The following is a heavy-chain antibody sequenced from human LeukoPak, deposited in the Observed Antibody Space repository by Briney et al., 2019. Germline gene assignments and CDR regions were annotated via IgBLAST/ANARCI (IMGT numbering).Heavy chain of an antibody. V-gene: IGHV4-4*07. CDR3: ARDLIVVVPAAILGWFDP. J-gene: IGHJ5*02. CDR1: GGSISSYY. D-gene: IGHD2-2*02. Sequence: KTSETLSLTCTVSGGSISSYYWSWIRQPAGKGLEWIGRIYTSGSTNYNPYLKRRVTMSVDTSKNQFSLKLSSVTAADTAVYYCARDLIVVVPAAILGWFDPWGQGTLVTVSS. CDR2: IYTSGST.